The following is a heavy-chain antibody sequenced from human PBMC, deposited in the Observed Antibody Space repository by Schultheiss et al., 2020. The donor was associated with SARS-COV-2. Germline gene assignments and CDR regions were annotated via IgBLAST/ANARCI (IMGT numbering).Heavy chain of an antibody. D-gene: IGHD6-13*01. J-gene: IGHJ3*02. V-gene: IGHV1-2*02. CDR2: INPNSGGT. CDR3: ARAVQQVAAFDI. CDR1: GYTFTGYY. Sequence: ASVKVSCKASGYTFTGYYMHWVRQAPGQGLEWMGWINPNSGGTNYAQKLQGRVTMTTDTSTSTAYMELRSLRSDDTAVYYCARAVQQVAAFDIWGQGTMVTVSS.